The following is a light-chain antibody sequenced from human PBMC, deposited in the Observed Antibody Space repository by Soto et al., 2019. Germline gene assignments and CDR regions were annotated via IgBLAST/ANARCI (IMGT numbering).Light chain of an antibody. Sequence: DIQMTQSPSTLSASVGDRVTITCRASQSISTWLAWYQQKPGKAPKLLIYKASSLESGVPSRFSGSGSGTELTLTISSLQPDDFATYYCQHYNSYSEAFGQGTKV. CDR3: QHYNSYSEA. CDR1: QSISTW. J-gene: IGKJ1*01. V-gene: IGKV1-5*03. CDR2: KAS.